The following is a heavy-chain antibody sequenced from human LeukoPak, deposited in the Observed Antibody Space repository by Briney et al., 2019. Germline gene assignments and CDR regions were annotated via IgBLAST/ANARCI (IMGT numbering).Heavy chain of an antibody. V-gene: IGHV3-23*01. CDR2: ISGSGGST. CDR1: GFTFSSYA. CDR3: AKDYYDSSGYYLYNWFDP. D-gene: IGHD3-22*01. J-gene: IGHJ5*02. Sequence: PGGSLRLSCAAAGFTFSSYAMSWVRQAPGKGLEWVSAISGSGGSTYYADSVRGRFTISRDNSKHTLYLQMNSLRAEDTAVYYCAKDYYDSSGYYLYNWFDPWGQGTLVTVSS.